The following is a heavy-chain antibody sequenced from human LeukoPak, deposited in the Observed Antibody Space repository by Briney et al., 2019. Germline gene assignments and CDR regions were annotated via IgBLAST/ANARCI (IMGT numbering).Heavy chain of an antibody. J-gene: IGHJ3*02. CDR2: IYYSGST. CDR1: GASISFYY. Sequence: SETLSLTCTVSGASISFYYWSWIRQPPGKGLEWIGYIYYSGSTKYNPSLKSRVTMSIDTSKNQFSLNLKSVTAADTAVYDCALDSSGWSDDSFDIWGHGTMVTVSS. CDR3: ALDSSGWSDDSFDI. D-gene: IGHD6-13*01. V-gene: IGHV4-59*01.